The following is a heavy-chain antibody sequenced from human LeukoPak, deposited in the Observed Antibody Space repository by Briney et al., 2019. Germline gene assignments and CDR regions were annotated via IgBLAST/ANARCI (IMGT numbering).Heavy chain of an antibody. CDR2: ISGSGGST. D-gene: IGHD2-2*01. V-gene: IGHV3-23*01. CDR1: GFTFSSYA. J-gene: IGHJ4*02. CDR3: AKVVVPAARGYFDY. Sequence: SGGSLRLSCAASGFTFSSYAMSWVRQAPGKGLEWVSAISGSGGSTYYADSVKGRFTISRDNSKNTLYLQMNSLGAEDTAVYYCAKVVVPAARGYFDYWGQGTLVTVSS.